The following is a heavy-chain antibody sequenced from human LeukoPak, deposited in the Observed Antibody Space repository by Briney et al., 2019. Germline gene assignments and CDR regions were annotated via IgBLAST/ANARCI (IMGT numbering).Heavy chain of an antibody. Sequence: GASEKVSCKASGGTFTSYAISWVRQAPGQGLEWMGGIIPIFGTANYAQKFQGRVTITADESTSTAYMELSSLRSEDTAVYYCARAGPGAYYYMDVWGKGTTVTVSS. J-gene: IGHJ6*03. V-gene: IGHV1-69*13. CDR3: ARAGPGAYYYMDV. CDR2: IIPIFGTA. D-gene: IGHD3-10*01. CDR1: GGTFTSYA.